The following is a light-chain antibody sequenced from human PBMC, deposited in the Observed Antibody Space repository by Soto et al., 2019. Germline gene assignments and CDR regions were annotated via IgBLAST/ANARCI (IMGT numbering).Light chain of an antibody. J-gene: IGKJ3*01. Sequence: LTQSPGTLSLSPWERATLSCRASQSVSSSYLVWYQQKPGQAPRLLIYGASTRAAGIPDRFSGSGSGTDFTLTISRLESEDFAVYYCQYYGNSPPSVTFGPGTKVDIK. CDR3: QYYGNSPPSVT. CDR1: QSVSSSY. CDR2: GAS. V-gene: IGKV3-20*01.